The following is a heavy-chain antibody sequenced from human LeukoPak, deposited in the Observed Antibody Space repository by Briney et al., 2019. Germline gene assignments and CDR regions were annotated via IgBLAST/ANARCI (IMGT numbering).Heavy chain of an antibody. Sequence: ASVKVSCKASGYTFTSYYMHWVRQAPGQELEWMGIINPSGGSTSYAQKFHGRVTMTRDMATSTVYLELSSLRSECTAVYYCARDEAKLLGGYWGQGTLVTVSS. V-gene: IGHV1-46*01. CDR1: GYTFTSYY. J-gene: IGHJ4*02. CDR2: INPSGGST. D-gene: IGHD3-10*01. CDR3: ARDEAKLLGGY.